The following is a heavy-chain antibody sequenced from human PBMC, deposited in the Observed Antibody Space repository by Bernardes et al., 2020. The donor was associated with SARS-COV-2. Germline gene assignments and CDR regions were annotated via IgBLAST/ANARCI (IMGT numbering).Heavy chain of an antibody. CDR3: ARGQRQDQGHYYYGMDV. Sequence: ASMKVSCKASGYTFTSYDINWVRQATGQGLEWMGWMNPNSGNTGYAQKFQGRVTMTRNTSISTAYMELSSLRSEDTAVYYCARGQRQDQGHYYYGMDVWGQGTTVTVSS. J-gene: IGHJ6*02. CDR2: MNPNSGNT. V-gene: IGHV1-8*01. D-gene: IGHD2-2*01. CDR1: GYTFTSYD.